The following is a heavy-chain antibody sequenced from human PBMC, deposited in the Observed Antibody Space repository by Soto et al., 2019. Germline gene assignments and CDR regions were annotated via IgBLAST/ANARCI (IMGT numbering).Heavy chain of an antibody. Sequence: EVQLVESGGDLVQPGGSLRPSCVASGFALSSFWMTWVRQAPGKGLEWVAKIKGDGSEQNYVDSVRGRFTISRDNAKNSVYLQMNSLRVDDTAVYYCTRNQVKADYWGQGTLVTVSS. CDR1: GFALSSFW. V-gene: IGHV3-7*01. D-gene: IGHD3-22*01. J-gene: IGHJ4*02. CDR3: TRNQVKADY. CDR2: IKGDGSEQ.